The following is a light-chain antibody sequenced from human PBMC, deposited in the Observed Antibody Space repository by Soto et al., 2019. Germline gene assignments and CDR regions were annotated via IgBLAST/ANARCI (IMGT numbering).Light chain of an antibody. CDR2: SNT. CDR3: AAWDDSLNGWV. CDR1: SSNIGSNT. Sequence: QSVLTQPPSASGTPGQRVTISCSGSSSNIGSNTVNWYQQLPGTAPKLLIYSNTQRPSGVADRFSGSKSGTSASLAISGLQSEDEAEYYCAAWDDSLNGWVFGGGTKVTVL. V-gene: IGLV1-44*01. J-gene: IGLJ3*02.